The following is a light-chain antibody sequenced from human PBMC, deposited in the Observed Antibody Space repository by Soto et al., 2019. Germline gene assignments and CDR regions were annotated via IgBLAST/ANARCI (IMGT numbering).Light chain of an antibody. V-gene: IGLV2-14*01. CDR1: SSDVGGYNY. CDR3: SSYTISSTLV. Sequence: QSVLTQPASVSGSPGQSITISCTGTSSDVGGYNYVSWYQQHPGKAPKVIIYDVSNRPSGVSNRFSGSKSGNTASLTISGLQDEDEADYYCSSYTISSTLVLGGGTKLTVL. J-gene: IGLJ3*02. CDR2: DVS.